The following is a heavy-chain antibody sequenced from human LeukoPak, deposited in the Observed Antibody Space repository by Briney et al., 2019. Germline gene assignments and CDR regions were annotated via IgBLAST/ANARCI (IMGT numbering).Heavy chain of an antibody. CDR2: IYPGDSDT. J-gene: IGHJ4*02. V-gene: IGHV5-51*01. CDR1: GYSFTSYW. D-gene: IGHD3-22*01. Sequence: GESLKISCKGSGYSFTSYWIGWVRQMPGKGLEWMGIIYPGDSDTRYSPSFQGQVTISADKSISTAYLQWSSLKASDTAMYYCARLPPDDYYDSSGYSDYWGQGTLVTVSS. CDR3: ARLPPDDYYDSSGYSDY.